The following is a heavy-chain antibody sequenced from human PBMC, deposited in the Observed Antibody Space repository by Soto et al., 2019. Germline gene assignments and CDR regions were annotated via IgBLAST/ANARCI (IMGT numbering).Heavy chain of an antibody. CDR2: VYYTGTT. J-gene: IGHJ5*02. V-gene: IGHV4-59*01. CDR3: ARDTVLTGMFDL. CDR1: GGSMGSYH. D-gene: IGHD4-17*01. Sequence: SETLSILCAVSGGSMGSYHWSWVRQPPGKGLEWIASVYYTGTTNYNPSLGSRVTISIDAPENQISLKLTSVTAADTAFYYCARDTVLTGMFDLWGQGTLVTVSS.